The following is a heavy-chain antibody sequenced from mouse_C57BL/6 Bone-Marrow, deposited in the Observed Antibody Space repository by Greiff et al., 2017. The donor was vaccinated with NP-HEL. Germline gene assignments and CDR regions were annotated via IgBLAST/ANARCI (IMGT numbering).Heavy chain of an antibody. CDR3: TRGTIYYDYDGDYFDY. J-gene: IGHJ2*01. V-gene: IGHV5-9-1*02. CDR1: GFTFSSYA. D-gene: IGHD2-4*01. Sequence: EVKVVESGEGLVKPGGSLKLSCAASGFTFSSYAMSWVRQTPEKRLEWVAYISSGGDFIYYADTVKGRFTISRDNARNTLYLQMSSLKSEDTAMYYCTRGTIYYDYDGDYFDYWGQGTTLTVSS. CDR2: ISSGGDFI.